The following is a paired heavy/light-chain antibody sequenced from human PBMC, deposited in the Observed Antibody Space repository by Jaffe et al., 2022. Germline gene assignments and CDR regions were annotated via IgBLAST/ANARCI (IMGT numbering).Light chain of an antibody. CDR1: SGSIASNY. V-gene: IGLV6-57*01. CDR2: EDN. Sequence: NFMLTQPHSVSESPGKTVTISCTRSSGSIASNYVQWYQQRPGSSPTTVIYEDNQRPSGVPDRFSGSIDSSSNSASLTISGLKTEDEADYYCQSYDSSNPWVFGGGTKLTVL. CDR3: QSYDSSNPWV. J-gene: IGLJ3*02.
Heavy chain of an antibody. J-gene: IGHJ4*02. Sequence: EVQLVESGGGLVQPGRSLRLSCAASGFTFDDYAMHWVRQAPGKGLEWVSGISWNSGSIGYADSVKGRFTISRDNAKNSLYLQMNSLRAEDTALYYCAKTSIRIAAAEGVYYFDYWGQGTLVTVSS. CDR2: ISWNSGSI. CDR3: AKTSIRIAAAEGVYYFDY. V-gene: IGHV3-9*01. D-gene: IGHD6-13*01. CDR1: GFTFDDYA.